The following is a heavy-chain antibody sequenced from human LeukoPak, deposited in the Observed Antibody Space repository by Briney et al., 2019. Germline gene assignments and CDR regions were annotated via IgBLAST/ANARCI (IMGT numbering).Heavy chain of an antibody. Sequence: LSLTCTVSGYSISSGYYWGWIRQPPGKGLEWVGFIRSKAYGGTTEYAASVKGRFTISRDDSKSIAYLQMNSLKTEDTAVYYCTRVILSGLRYSDYWGQGTLVTVSS. D-gene: IGHD3-9*01. V-gene: IGHV3-49*03. CDR3: TRVILSGLRYSDY. CDR1: GYSISSGYY. CDR2: IRSKAYGGTT. J-gene: IGHJ4*02.